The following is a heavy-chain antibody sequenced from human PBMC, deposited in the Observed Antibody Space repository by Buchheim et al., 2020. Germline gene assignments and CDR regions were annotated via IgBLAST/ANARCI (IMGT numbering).Heavy chain of an antibody. CDR2: INHSGST. J-gene: IGHJ4*02. D-gene: IGHD5-24*01. V-gene: IGHV4-34*01. CDR3: ARGGVRDGYNWKYFDY. Sequence: SGSFSGYYWSWIRQTPGKGLEWIGEINHSGSTNYNPSLKSRVTISVDTSKNHFSLKLSSVTAADTAVYYCARGGVRDGYNWKYFDYWGQGTL. CDR1: SGSFSGYY.